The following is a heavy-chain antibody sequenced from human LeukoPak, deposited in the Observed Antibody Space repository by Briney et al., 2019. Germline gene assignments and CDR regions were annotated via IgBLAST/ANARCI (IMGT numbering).Heavy chain of an antibody. CDR2: INHSGST. V-gene: IGHV4-34*01. Sequence: EWIGEINHSGSTNYNPSLKSRVTISVDTSKNQFSLKLSSVTAADTAVYYCARGFSHGALDYWGQGTLVTVSS. CDR3: ARGFSHGALDY. D-gene: IGHD3-10*01. J-gene: IGHJ4*02.